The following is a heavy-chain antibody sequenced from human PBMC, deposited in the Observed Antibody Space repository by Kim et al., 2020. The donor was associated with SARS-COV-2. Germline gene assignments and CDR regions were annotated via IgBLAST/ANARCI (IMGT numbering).Heavy chain of an antibody. J-gene: IGHJ4*01. CDR3: TTVATFGVVKYFFDN. V-gene: IGHV3-15*01. Sequence: GGSLRLSCAASGFTFSTASMSWVRHTPGMGLEWVGRINSKADGWTTDYAAPVKGRFAVSRDDSKNTLYLQMNSLQTDDTAIYYCTTVATFGVVKYFFDN. CDR1: GFTFSTAS. CDR2: INSKADGWTT. D-gene: IGHD2-15*01.